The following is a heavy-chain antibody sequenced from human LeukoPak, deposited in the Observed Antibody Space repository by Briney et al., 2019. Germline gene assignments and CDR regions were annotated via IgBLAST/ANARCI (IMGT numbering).Heavy chain of an antibody. V-gene: IGHV3-66*01. CDR1: GFTVSSNY. CDR3: ARTTHDYVDY. D-gene: IGHD1-1*01. J-gene: IGHJ4*02. CDR2: IYSGGST. Sequence: PGGSLRLSCAASGFTVSSNYMSWVRQAPGKGLEWVSVIYSGGSTYYADSVKGRFTISRDDSKNTLYLQMNSLRAEDTAVYYCARTTHDYVDYWGQGTLVTVSS.